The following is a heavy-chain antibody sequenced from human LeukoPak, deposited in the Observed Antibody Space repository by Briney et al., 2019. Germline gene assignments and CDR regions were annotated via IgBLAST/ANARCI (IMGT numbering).Heavy chain of an antibody. D-gene: IGHD3-10*01. J-gene: IGHJ4*02. V-gene: IGHV3-23*01. CDR1: GFTVSSNY. CDR2: ISGSGGST. Sequence: LPGGSLRLSCAASGFTVSSNYMSWVRQAPGKGLEWVSAISGSGGSTYYADSVKGRFTISRDNSKNTLYLQMNSLRAEDTAVYYCAKTPPVRGVMRYYFDYWGQGTLVTVSS. CDR3: AKTPPVRGVMRYYFDY.